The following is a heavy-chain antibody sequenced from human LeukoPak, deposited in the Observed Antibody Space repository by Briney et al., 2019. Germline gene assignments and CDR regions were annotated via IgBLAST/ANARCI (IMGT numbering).Heavy chain of an antibody. CDR2: IYHSGST. J-gene: IGHJ4*02. CDR3: ARGTYYYDN. V-gene: IGHV4-30-2*01. CDR1: GGSISSGGYS. Sequence: PSETLSLTCAVSGGSISSGGYSWSWIRQPPGKGLEWIGYIYHSGSTYYNPSLKSRVTISVDRSKNQFSLKLSSVTAADTAVYYCARGTYYYDNWGQGTLVTVSS.